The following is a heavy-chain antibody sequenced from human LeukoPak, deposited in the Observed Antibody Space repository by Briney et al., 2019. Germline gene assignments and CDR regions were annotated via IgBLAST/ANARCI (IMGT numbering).Heavy chain of an antibody. CDR3: ARDTQSTTFGVVGHTDLGY. Sequence: GGSLRLSCAASGFTFSSYGMHWVRQAPGKGLEWVAVIWYDGSNKYYADSVEGRFTISRDNSKNTLYLQMNSLRAEDTAVYYCARDTQSTTFGVVGHTDLGYWGQGTLVTVSS. D-gene: IGHD3-3*01. CDR2: IWYDGSNK. V-gene: IGHV3-33*01. J-gene: IGHJ4*02. CDR1: GFTFSSYG.